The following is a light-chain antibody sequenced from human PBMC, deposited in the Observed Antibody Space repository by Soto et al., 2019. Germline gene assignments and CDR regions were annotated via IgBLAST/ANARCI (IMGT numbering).Light chain of an antibody. J-gene: IGKJ1*01. V-gene: IGKV1-5*01. Sequence: DIQMTQYPSTLSASVGDRVTITCGASQSISSWLAWYQQKPGKAPQLLIYDASVLYNGVPSRIRGRGYGTLYTITISSMQTDDFATYYCQQYDYYPWTFGHGTKVDI. CDR1: QSISSW. CDR3: QQYDYYPWT. CDR2: DAS.